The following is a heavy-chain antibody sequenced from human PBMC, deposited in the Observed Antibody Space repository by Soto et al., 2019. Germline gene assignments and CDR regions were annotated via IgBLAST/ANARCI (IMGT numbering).Heavy chain of an antibody. CDR3: VRDQSIAARLSFVDY. V-gene: IGHV1-18*01. J-gene: IGHJ4*02. CDR2: ISAYNGNT. D-gene: IGHD6-6*01. CDR1: GYTFTSYG. Sequence: ASVKVSCKASGYTFTSYGISWVRQAPGQGLEWMGWISAYNGNTNYAQKLQGRVTMTTDTSTSTAYMELRSLRSDDTAVYYCVRDQSIAARLSFVDYWGQGTLVTVSS.